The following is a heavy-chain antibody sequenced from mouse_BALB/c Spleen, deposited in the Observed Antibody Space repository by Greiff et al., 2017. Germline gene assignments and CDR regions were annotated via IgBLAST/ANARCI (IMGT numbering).Heavy chain of an antibody. V-gene: IGHV1-87*01. CDR1: GYTFTSYW. D-gene: IGHD2-1*01. CDR3: ARGGNSYYAMDY. CDR2: IYPGDGDT. Sequence: LQESGAELARPGASVKLSCKASGYTFTSYWMQWVKQRPGQGLEWIGAIYPGDGDTRYTQKFKGKATLTADKSSSTAYMQLSSLASEDSAVYYCARGGNSYYAMDYWGQGTSVTVSS. J-gene: IGHJ4*01.